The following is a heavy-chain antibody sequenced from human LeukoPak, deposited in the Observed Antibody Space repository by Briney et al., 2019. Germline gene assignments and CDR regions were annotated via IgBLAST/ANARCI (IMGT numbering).Heavy chain of an antibody. V-gene: IGHV3-7*01. J-gene: IGHJ3*02. CDR3: ARAGGTYYGIAFDI. CDR2: IKQDGSEK. D-gene: IGHD1-26*01. CDR1: GFTLSTYS. Sequence: GGSLRLSCAASGFTLSTYSMNWVRQAPGKGLEWVANIKQDGSEKYYVASVKGRFTISRDNAKNSLYLQMNSLRAEDTAVYYCARAGGTYYGIAFDIWGQGTMVTVSS.